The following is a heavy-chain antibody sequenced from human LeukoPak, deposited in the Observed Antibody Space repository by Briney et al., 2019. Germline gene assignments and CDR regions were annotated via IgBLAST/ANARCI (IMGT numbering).Heavy chain of an antibody. V-gene: IGHV4-34*01. CDR1: GGSFSGYY. CDR3: ARGRRYYDSSGYSRYYYYYYVDV. Sequence: PSETLSLTCAVYGGSFSGYYWSWIRQPPGKGLEWIGEINHSGSTNYNPSLKSRVTISVDTSKNQFSLKLSSVTAADTAVYYCARGRRYYDSSGYSRYYYYYYVDVWGKGTTVTVSS. CDR2: INHSGST. J-gene: IGHJ6*03. D-gene: IGHD3-22*01.